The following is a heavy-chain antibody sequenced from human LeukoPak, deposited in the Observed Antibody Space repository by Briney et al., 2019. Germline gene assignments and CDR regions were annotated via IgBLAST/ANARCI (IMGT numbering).Heavy chain of an antibody. D-gene: IGHD5-12*01. CDR2: ISGSGGST. V-gene: IGHV3-23*01. CDR1: GFTFSSYA. J-gene: IGHJ4*02. Sequence: GGSLRLSCAASGFTFSSYAMSWVRQAPGKGLEWVSAISGSGGSTYYADSVKGRFTISGDNSKNTLYLQMNSLRAEDTAVYYCAKDSRYSGYEDDYWGQGTLVTVSS. CDR3: AKDSRYSGYEDDY.